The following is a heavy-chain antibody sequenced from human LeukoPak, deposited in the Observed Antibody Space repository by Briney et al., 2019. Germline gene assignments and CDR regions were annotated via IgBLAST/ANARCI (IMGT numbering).Heavy chain of an antibody. Sequence: ASVKVSCKASGYTFTSYYMHWVRQAPGQGLEWMGIINPSGGSTNYAQKFQGRVTITADESTSTAYMELSSLRSEDTAVYYCASRTGQLGELYFQHWGQGTLVTVSS. CDR2: INPSGGST. J-gene: IGHJ1*01. CDR1: GYTFTSYY. CDR3: ASRTGQLGELYFQH. D-gene: IGHD3-16*01. V-gene: IGHV1-46*01.